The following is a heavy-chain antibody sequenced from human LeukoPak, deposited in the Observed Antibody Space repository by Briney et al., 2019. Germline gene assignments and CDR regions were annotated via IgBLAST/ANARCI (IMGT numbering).Heavy chain of an antibody. J-gene: IGHJ5*02. Sequence: GGSLRLSCAASGFTFSSSWMSWVRQAPGKGLEWVANIKQDGSEKYYVDSVKGRFTISRDNAKNSLYLQMNSLRAEDTAVYYCARALYGYQTNWFDPWGQGTLVTVSS. CDR1: GFTFSSSW. CDR2: IKQDGSEK. V-gene: IGHV3-7*01. CDR3: ARALYGYQTNWFDP. D-gene: IGHD5-24*01.